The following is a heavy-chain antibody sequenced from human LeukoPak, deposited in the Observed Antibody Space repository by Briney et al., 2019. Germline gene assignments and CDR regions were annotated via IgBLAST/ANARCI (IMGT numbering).Heavy chain of an antibody. CDR1: GFTFEHYS. Sequence: GGSLRLSCVASGFTFEHYSTHWVRQLPGKGLEWVSLISGDGLTTHYGDSMTGRATISRDNVKNSLSLQMNSLKTEDSGLYYCAKGVNGISYTFDYWGRGTLVTVSS. CDR2: ISGDGLTT. V-gene: IGHV3-43*02. D-gene: IGHD2-8*01. J-gene: IGHJ4*02. CDR3: AKGVNGISYTFDY.